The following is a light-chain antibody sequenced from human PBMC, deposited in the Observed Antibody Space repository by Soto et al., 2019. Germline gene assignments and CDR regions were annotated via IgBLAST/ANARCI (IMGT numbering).Light chain of an antibody. V-gene: IGKV1-39*01. CDR2: AAS. Sequence: DIQMTQSPSSLSASVGDRVTITCRASQIIGTYLNWYQQKPGKAPELLIYAASSLQSGVPSRFNGSGSGTDFTLTITSLQPEDFATYYCQQSYSTPMYTFGQGTKLEIK. J-gene: IGKJ2*01. CDR1: QIIGTY. CDR3: QQSYSTPMYT.